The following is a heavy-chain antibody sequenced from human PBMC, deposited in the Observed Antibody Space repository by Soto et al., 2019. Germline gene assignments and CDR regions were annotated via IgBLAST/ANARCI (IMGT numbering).Heavy chain of an antibody. J-gene: IGHJ4*02. D-gene: IGHD3-9*01. CDR2: INACNGNT. Sequence: ASVKVSCKASGYTFSSYAMHWVRQAPGQRLEWMGWINACNGNTKYAQKLQGRVTMTTDTSSSTAYMELRSLRSDDTAVYYCARDLGDDILTGYPSYWGQGTLVTVSS. CDR1: GYTFSSYA. CDR3: ARDLGDDILTGYPSY. V-gene: IGHV1-3*01.